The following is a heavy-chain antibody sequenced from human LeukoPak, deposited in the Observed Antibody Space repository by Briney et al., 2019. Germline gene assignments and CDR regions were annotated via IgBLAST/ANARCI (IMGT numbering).Heavy chain of an antibody. CDR1: GFTFSSYG. V-gene: IGHV3-33*06. Sequence: PGRSLRLSCAASGFTFSSYGMHWVRQAPGKGLEWVAVIWYDGSNKYYADSVKGRFTISRDNSKNTLYLQMNSLRAEDTAVYYCAKDLRVTTGLDYWGQGTLVTVSS. D-gene: IGHD4-17*01. J-gene: IGHJ4*02. CDR2: IWYDGSNK. CDR3: AKDLRVTTGLDY.